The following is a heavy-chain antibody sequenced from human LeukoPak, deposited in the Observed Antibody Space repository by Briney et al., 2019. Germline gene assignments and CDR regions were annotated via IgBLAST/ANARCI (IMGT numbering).Heavy chain of an antibody. D-gene: IGHD3-22*01. CDR3: AKDPRMWYYDSSGHLDY. CDR1: GYTLSELA. J-gene: IGHJ4*02. V-gene: IGHV1-24*01. CDR2: FDPEDGET. Sequence: ASVKVSCKVSGYTLSELAMHWVRQAPGKGLEWMGGFDPEDGETIYAQKFQGRVTMTEDTSTDTAYMELSSLRSEDTAVYYCAKDPRMWYYDSSGHLDYWGQGTLVTVSS.